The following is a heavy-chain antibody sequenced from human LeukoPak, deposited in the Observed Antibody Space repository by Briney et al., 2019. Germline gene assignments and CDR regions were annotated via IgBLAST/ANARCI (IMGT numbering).Heavy chain of an antibody. J-gene: IGHJ4*02. V-gene: IGHV3-30*18. CDR2: ISYDGSNK. CDR1: GFTFSPYG. D-gene: IGHD3-10*01. Sequence: GGSLRLSCAASGFTFSPYGMHWVRRAPGKGLEWVAFISYDGSNKYYAASVKGRFTISRDNSKNTLYLQMNSLRAEDTAVYYCAKSMIRGAPFDYWGQGTLVTVSS. CDR3: AKSMIRGAPFDY.